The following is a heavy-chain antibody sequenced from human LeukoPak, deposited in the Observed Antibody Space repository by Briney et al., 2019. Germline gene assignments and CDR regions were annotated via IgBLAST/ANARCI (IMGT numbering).Heavy chain of an antibody. D-gene: IGHD3-16*01. Sequence: GGSLRLSCAASGFTFINYGMTWVRQAPGEGLEWVSYIFTSDSTIFYADSVKGRFTISSDNAKNSLYLQMNSLRADDTAVYFCARAHGLSYFDYWGQGTLVTVSS. V-gene: IGHV3-48*03. CDR2: IFTSDSTI. CDR3: ARAHGLSYFDY. J-gene: IGHJ4*02. CDR1: GFTFINYG.